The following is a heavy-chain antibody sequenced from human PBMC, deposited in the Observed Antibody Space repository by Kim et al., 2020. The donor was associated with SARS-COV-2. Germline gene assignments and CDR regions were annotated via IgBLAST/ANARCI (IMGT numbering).Heavy chain of an antibody. J-gene: IGHJ4*02. CDR1: GFTVRSNY. CDR2: IYSGGST. D-gene: IGHD3-22*01. Sequence: GGSLRLSCAASGFTVRSNYMSWVRQAPGKGLEWVSVIYSGGSTYYADSVKGRFTISRHNSKNTLYLQMNSLRAEDTAVYYCAKTVYDSSDYYSDDWGQGTLVTVSS. CDR3: AKTVYDSSDYYSDD. V-gene: IGHV3-53*04.